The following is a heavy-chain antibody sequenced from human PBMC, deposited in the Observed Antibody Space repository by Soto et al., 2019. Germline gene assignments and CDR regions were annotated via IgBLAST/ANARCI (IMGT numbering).Heavy chain of an antibody. J-gene: IGHJ6*02. CDR2: ISYDSDTI. CDR1: GFTFGTYS. D-gene: IGHD3-3*01. Sequence: PGGSLRLSCAGSGFTFGTYSMNWVRQAAGKGLEWIAYISYDSDTIQYADSVKGRFTISRDNAKNSLYLQMNSLRHEDTAVYYCARLYYDYVWGQGTTVTVSS. V-gene: IGHV3-48*02. CDR3: ARLYYDYV.